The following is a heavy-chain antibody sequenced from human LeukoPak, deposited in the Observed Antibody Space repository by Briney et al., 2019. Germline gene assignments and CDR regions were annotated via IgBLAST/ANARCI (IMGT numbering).Heavy chain of an antibody. CDR3: ARHWSIAVAGTLFDY. V-gene: IGHV4-39*01. J-gene: IGHJ4*02. CDR1: GGSISSSSYY. D-gene: IGHD6-19*01. Sequence: PSETLSLTCTVSGGSISSSSYYWGWIRQPPGKGLEWIGSIYYSGSTYYNPSLKSRVTISVDASKNQFSLKLSSVTAADTAVYYCARHWSIAVAGTLFDYWGQGTLVTVSS. CDR2: IYYSGST.